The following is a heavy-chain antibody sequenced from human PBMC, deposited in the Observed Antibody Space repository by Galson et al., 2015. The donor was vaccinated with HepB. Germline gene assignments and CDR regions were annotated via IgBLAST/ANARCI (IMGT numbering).Heavy chain of an antibody. J-gene: IGHJ4*02. CDR2: IWYDGSNK. V-gene: IGHV3-33*06. CDR1: GFTFSSYG. CDR3: AKDLIRGSGYDY. Sequence: SLRLSCAASGFTFSSYGMHWVRQAPGKGLEWVAVIWYDGSNKYYADSVKGRFTISRDNSKNTLYLQMNSLRAEDTAVYYCAKDLIRGSGYDYWGQGTLVTVSS. D-gene: IGHD3-22*01.